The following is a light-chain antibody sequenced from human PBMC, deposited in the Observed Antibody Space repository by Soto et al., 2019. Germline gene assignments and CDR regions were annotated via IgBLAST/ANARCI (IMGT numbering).Light chain of an antibody. Sequence: EIALTQSPGTLSLSPGERATLSCRASQSVTSNYLAWYQQKPCQAPRLLICGASIRDTGIPYRFSGSGFGTDFTLANSRLEPEDFAVFYCKQYGSSPGTFGQGTKVEVK. CDR3: KQYGSSPGT. CDR2: GAS. V-gene: IGKV3-20*01. J-gene: IGKJ1*01. CDR1: QSVTSNY.